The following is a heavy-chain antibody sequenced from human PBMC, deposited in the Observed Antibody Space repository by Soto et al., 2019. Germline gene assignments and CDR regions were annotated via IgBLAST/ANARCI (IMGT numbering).Heavy chain of an antibody. V-gene: IGHV1-69*02. CDR1: GDTFAFYS. J-gene: IGHJ4*02. D-gene: IGHD3-10*01. CDR3: ATCYGSGYRAFDY. CDR2: INPILSMS. Sequence: QVQLVQSGAEVKRPGSSVKVSCKASGDTFAFYSINWVRQAPGLGLEWMGRINPILSMSNYAQRFQGRVTMTADKSTSTAYMVLNSLRSEDTAMYYCATCYGSGYRAFDYWGQGALVTVSS.